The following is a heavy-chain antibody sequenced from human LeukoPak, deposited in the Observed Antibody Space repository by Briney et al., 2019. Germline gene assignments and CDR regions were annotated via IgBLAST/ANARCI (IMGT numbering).Heavy chain of an antibody. V-gene: IGHV4-30-4*08. D-gene: IGHD6-13*01. CDR3: ARVGRLSSSSWYSPFDY. CDR1: GGSISSGDYY. CDR2: IYYSGST. J-gene: IGHJ4*02. Sequence: SETLSLTCTVSGGSISSGDYYWSWIRQPPGKGLEWIGYIYYSGSTYYNPSLKSRVTISVDTSKNQFSLKLSSVTAADTAVYYCARVGRLSSSSWYSPFDYWGQGTLVTVSS.